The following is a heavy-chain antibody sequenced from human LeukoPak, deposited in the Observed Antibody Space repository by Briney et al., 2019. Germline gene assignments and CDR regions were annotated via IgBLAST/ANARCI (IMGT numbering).Heavy chain of an antibody. J-gene: IGHJ4*02. CDR1: GFTFSTYA. CDR2: ISSSGGSP. CDR3: AKELKSSGYYFDY. D-gene: IGHD6-19*01. Sequence: GGSLRLSCAASGFTFSTYAMSWVRQAPGKGLEWVSTISSSGGSPYYADSVRGRFTISRDNSKNTLYLQMNSLRAEDTAVYYCAKELKSSGYYFDYWGQGTLVTVSS. V-gene: IGHV3-23*01.